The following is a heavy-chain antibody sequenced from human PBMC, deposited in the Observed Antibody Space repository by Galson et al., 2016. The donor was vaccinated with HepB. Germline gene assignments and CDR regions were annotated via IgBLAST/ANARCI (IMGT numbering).Heavy chain of an antibody. CDR3: ARPIRPYYYYFVMDF. V-gene: IGHV3-33*01. Sequence: SLRLSCAASGFTLSSYGMHWVRQAPGKGLEWVAVIWYDGNNKYYADSVKGRFTISRDNSKYTLYLQMNSLRAEDTAVYFCARPIRPYYYYFVMDFWCQGTTPTASS. CDR1: GFTLSSYG. CDR2: IWYDGNNK. J-gene: IGHJ6*02.